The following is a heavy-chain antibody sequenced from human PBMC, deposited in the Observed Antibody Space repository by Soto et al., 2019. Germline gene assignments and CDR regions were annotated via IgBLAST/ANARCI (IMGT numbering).Heavy chain of an antibody. CDR3: AKDPRAARHNPYYYYGMDV. Sequence: PGGSLRLSCAASGFTFSSYAMSWVRQAPGKGLEWVSAISGSGGSTYYADSVKGRFTISRDNSKNTLYLQMNSLRAEDTAVYYCAKDPRAARHNPYYYYGMDVWGQGTTVTVSS. CDR2: ISGSGGST. D-gene: IGHD6-6*01. J-gene: IGHJ6*02. V-gene: IGHV3-23*01. CDR1: GFTFSSYA.